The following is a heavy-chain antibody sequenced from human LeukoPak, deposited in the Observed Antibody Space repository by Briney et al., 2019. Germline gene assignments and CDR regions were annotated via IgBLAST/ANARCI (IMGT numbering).Heavy chain of an antibody. J-gene: IGHJ4*02. CDR1: GYTFTSYA. Sequence: ASVKVSCKASGYTFTSYAMHWVRQAPGQRLEWMGWINAGNGNTKYSQKFQGRVTITRDTSTSTAYMELRSLRSDDTAVYYCARAYYYDSSGYPDYWGQGTLVTVSS. CDR3: ARAYYYDSSGYPDY. CDR2: INAGNGNT. V-gene: IGHV1-3*01. D-gene: IGHD3-22*01.